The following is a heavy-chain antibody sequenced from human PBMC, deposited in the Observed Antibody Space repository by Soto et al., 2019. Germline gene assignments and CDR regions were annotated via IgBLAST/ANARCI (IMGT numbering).Heavy chain of an antibody. J-gene: IGHJ4*02. Sequence: SETLSLTCTVSGGSVSSGSYYWSWIRQPPGKGLEWIGYIYYSGSTNYNPSLKSRVTISVDTSKNQFSLKLSSVTAADTAVYYCARGGGSYLGYFDYWGQGTLVTVSS. CDR1: GGSVSSGSYY. V-gene: IGHV4-61*01. CDR3: ARGGGSYLGYFDY. D-gene: IGHD1-26*01. CDR2: IYYSGST.